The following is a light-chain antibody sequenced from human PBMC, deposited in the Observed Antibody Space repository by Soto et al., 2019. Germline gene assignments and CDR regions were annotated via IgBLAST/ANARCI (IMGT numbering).Light chain of an antibody. Sequence: QSVLTQPPSASGTPGQRVTISCSGSSSNIGSNTANWYQQLPGTAPKLLIYGNNQRPSGVPDRFSGSKSGTSASLAISGLQSEDEADYYCATWDDSLNGVFGTGTKVTVL. CDR3: ATWDDSLNGV. CDR1: SSNIGSNT. V-gene: IGLV1-44*01. J-gene: IGLJ1*01. CDR2: GNN.